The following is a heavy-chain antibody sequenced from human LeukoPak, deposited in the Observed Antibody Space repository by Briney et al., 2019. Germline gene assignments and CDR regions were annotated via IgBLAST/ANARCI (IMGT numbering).Heavy chain of an antibody. Sequence: SETLSLTCTVSGGSISSGGYYWSWIRQHPGKGLEWIGYIYYSGSTYYNPSLKSRVTISVDTSKNQFSLKLSSVTAADTAVYYCARVGGSQKQLVHFDYWGQGTLVTVSS. V-gene: IGHV4-31*03. D-gene: IGHD6-13*01. J-gene: IGHJ4*02. CDR1: GGSISSGGYY. CDR2: IYYSGST. CDR3: ARVGGSQKQLVHFDY.